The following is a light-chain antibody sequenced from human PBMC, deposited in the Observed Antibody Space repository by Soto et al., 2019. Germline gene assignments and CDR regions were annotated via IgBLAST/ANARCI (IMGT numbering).Light chain of an antibody. J-gene: IGLJ3*02. V-gene: IGLV2-8*01. CDR2: EVS. CDR1: SSDVGGYNY. CDR3: SSYAGYNNYVV. Sequence: QAALTQPPSASGSPVQSVTIACTGTSSDVGGYNYVSWYQQHPGKAPKLIIFEVSKRSSGVPGRFSGSKSGNTASLTVSGLQAEDEADYFCSSYAGYNNYVVFGGGTKLTVL.